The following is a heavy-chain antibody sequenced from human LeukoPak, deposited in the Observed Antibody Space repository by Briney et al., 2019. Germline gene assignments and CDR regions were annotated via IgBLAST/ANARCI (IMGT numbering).Heavy chain of an antibody. V-gene: IGHV2-5*02. J-gene: IGHJ5*02. CDR2: IYWDDDK. D-gene: IGHD4-17*01. CDR1: GFSLSTSGGG. CDR3: AHRGTVTGWFDP. Sequence: SGPTLVNPTQTLTLTCTFSGFSLSTSGGGVGWIRHPPGKALEWLALIYWDDDKRYSPSLKSRLTITKDTSKTQVVLAMPNMDPLDTATYYCAHRGTVTGWFDPWGQGTLVTVSS.